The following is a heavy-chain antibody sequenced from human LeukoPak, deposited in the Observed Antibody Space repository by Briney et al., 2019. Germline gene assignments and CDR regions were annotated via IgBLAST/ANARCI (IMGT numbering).Heavy chain of an antibody. V-gene: IGHV1-2*02. CDR2: ISPDSGGT. CDR3: ARGKTTVYCGGDCYAFDY. Sequence: ASVKVSCKTSEYTFTGYYMHWVRQAPGQGLEWMGWISPDSGGTNYAQKFQGRVTMTSDTSISTAYMELSRLRSDDTAVYYCARGKTTVYCGGDCYAFDYWGQGSLVTVSS. CDR1: EYTFTGYY. J-gene: IGHJ4*02. D-gene: IGHD2-21*02.